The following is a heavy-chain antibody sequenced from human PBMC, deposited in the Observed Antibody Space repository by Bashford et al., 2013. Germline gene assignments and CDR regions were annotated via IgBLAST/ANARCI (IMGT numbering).Heavy chain of an antibody. CDR3: ARSFYYGADV. CDR1: GYTFTGYY. V-gene: IGHV1-46*01. J-gene: IGHJ6*02. CDR2: INLSGGST. Sequence: ASVKVSCKASGYTFTGYYMHWVRQAPGQGLEWMGIINLSGGSTTYAQKFQGRVIMTRDTSTSTVYMELSSLRSEDTAMYYCARSFYYGADVWGQGTTVTVSS.